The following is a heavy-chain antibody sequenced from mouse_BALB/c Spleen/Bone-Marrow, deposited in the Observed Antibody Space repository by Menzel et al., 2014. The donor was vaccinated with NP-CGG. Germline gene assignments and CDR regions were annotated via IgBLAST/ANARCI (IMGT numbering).Heavy chain of an antibody. J-gene: IGHJ3*01. D-gene: IGHD2-2*01. Sequence: VKLVESGPELVRPGVSVKISCKGSGYTFTDYAMHWVKQSHAKSLEWIGVISTYSGNTSYNQKFKGKTTMTVDKFSSTAYMELARLTSEDSAIYYCARSGYGYDWFAYWGQGTLVTVSA. CDR1: GYTFTDYA. V-gene: IGHV1-67*01. CDR3: ARSGYGYDWFAY. CDR2: ISTYSGNT.